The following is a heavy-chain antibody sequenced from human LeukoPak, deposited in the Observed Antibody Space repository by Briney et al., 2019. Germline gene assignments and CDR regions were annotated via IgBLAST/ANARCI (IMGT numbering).Heavy chain of an antibody. CDR1: GGSISSYY. Sequence: SETLSLTCTVSGGSISSYYWSWIRQPPVKGLEWIGYIYYSGSTNYNPSLKSRVTISVDTSKNQFSLKLSSVTAADTAVYYCARGDYDYYFDYWGQGTLVTVSS. CDR2: IYYSGST. J-gene: IGHJ4*02. CDR3: ARGDYDYYFDY. V-gene: IGHV4-59*01. D-gene: IGHD4-17*01.